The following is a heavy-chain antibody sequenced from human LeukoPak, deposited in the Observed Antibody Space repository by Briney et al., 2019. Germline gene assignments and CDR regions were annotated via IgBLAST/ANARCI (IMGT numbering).Heavy chain of an antibody. V-gene: IGHV4-59*01. CDR1: GVSIVCYY. D-gene: IGHD3-10*01. J-gene: IGHJ6*03. Sequence: SEILSITCSVWGVSIVCYYWTWIRQSPGKGLSWIGYFSYSWPTDYNPSLKRRVTISVDTSKNQLPLKLTSATAADTAVYYCARVRWPTTGDKAVRGTITGGLYMDVWGKGITVIISS. CDR2: FSYSWPT. CDR3: ARVRWPTTGDKAVRGTITGGLYMDV.